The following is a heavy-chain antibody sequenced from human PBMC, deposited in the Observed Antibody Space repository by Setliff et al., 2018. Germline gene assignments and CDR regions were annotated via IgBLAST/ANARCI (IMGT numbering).Heavy chain of an antibody. CDR3: ARDNTLFGVVITGSWFDP. Sequence: GGALRLSCAASGFSLNSFRMTWIRQPPGKGLEWVSSISSTGDDMYYADPVKGRFTISRDNAENSLYLQMNSLRVEDTAVYYCARDNTLFGVVITGSWFDPWGQGTLVTVSS. CDR2: ISSTGDDM. V-gene: IGHV3-21*01. CDR1: GFSLNSFR. J-gene: IGHJ5*02. D-gene: IGHD3-3*01.